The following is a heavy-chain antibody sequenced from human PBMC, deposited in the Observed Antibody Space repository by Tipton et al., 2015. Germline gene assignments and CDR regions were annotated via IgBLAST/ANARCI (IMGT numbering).Heavy chain of an antibody. D-gene: IGHD6-6*01. Sequence: APGKGLEWISYISDIGDIEYYADSVKGRFTISRDNAKNSLYLQMNSLSDEDTAIYYCARGRPGDYWGQGTLVTVSS. V-gene: IGHV3-48*02. CDR3: ARGRPGDY. CDR2: ISDIGDIE. J-gene: IGHJ4*02.